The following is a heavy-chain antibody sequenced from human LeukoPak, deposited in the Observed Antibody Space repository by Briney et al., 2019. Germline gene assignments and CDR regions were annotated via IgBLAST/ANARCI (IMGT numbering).Heavy chain of an antibody. J-gene: IGHJ4*02. CDR2: INHSGST. D-gene: IGHD2-15*01. Sequence: SETLSLTCAVYGESFSGYYWNWIRQPPGRGLEWIGEINHSGSTNYNPSLKSRVTLSVDPSNNRFSLKVTSVTAADTAIYYCARVVASTSIDFWGQGTLVTVSS. CDR1: GESFSGYY. CDR3: ARVVASTSIDF. V-gene: IGHV4-34*01.